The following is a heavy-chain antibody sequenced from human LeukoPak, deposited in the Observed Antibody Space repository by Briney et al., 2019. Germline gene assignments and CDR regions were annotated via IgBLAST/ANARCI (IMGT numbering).Heavy chain of an antibody. J-gene: IGHJ6*02. CDR3: ARGIVVVVAATPGYYSMDV. Sequence: ASVKVSCKASGYTFTSYGISWVRQAPGQGLEWMGWISAYNGNTNYAQKLQGRVTMTTDTSTSTAYMKLRSLRSDDTAVYYCARGIVVVVAATPGYYSMDVWGQGTTVTVSS. V-gene: IGHV1-18*01. CDR1: GYTFTSYG. D-gene: IGHD2-15*01. CDR2: ISAYNGNT.